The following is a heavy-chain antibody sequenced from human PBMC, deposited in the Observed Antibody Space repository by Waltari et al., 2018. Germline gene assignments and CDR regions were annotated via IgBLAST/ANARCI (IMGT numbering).Heavy chain of an antibody. CDR3: AKAYCGGDCYSNAFDI. J-gene: IGHJ3*02. CDR1: GFTFSSYA. CDR2: ISGSGGST. Sequence: EVQLLESGGGLVQPGGSLRLSCAASGFTFSSYAMSWVRQAPGKGLEWVSAISGSGGSTYYADSVKGRFTISRDNSKNTLYLQMNSLRAEDTDVYYCAKAYCGGDCYSNAFDIWGQGTMVTVSS. V-gene: IGHV3-23*01. D-gene: IGHD2-21*02.